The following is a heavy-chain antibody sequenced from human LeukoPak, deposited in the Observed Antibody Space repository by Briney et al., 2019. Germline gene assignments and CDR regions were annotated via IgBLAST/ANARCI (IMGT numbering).Heavy chain of an antibody. CDR2: IYYSGST. V-gene: IGHV4-30-4*08. Sequence: PSETLSLTCAVYGGSFSGYYWSWIRQPPGKGLEWIGYIYYSGSTYYNPSLKSRVTISVDTSKNQFSLKLSSVTAADTAVYYCARDNYGDYVDYWGQGTLVTVSS. CDR3: ARDNYGDYVDY. J-gene: IGHJ4*02. D-gene: IGHD4-17*01. CDR1: GGSFSGYY.